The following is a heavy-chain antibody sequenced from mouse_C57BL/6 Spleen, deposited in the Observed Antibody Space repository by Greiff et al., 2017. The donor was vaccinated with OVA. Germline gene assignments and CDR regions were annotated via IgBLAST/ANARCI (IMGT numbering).Heavy chain of an antibody. V-gene: IGHV1-76*01. J-gene: IGHJ1*03. CDR3: ARSRLRYWYFDV. Sequence: QVQLKESGAELVRPGASVKLSCKASGYTFTDYYINWVKQRPGQGLEWIARIYPGSGNTYYNEKFKGKATLTAEKSSSTAYMQLSSLTSEDSAVYFCARSRLRYWYFDVWGTGTTVTVSS. CDR2: IYPGSGNT. CDR1: GYTFTDYY.